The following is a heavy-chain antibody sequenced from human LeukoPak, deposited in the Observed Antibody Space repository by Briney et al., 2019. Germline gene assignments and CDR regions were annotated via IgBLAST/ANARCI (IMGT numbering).Heavy chain of an antibody. V-gene: IGHV3-30*18. CDR3: AKDYCSGGSCYSGPPDY. CDR1: GFTFSTYG. J-gene: IGHJ4*02. Sequence: PGGSLRLSCAASGFTFSTYGMHWVRQAPGKGLEWVAVISYDGSNKYYADSVKGRFTISRDNSKNTLYLQMNSLRAEDTAVYYCAKDYCSGGSCYSGPPDYWGQGTLVTVSS. CDR2: ISYDGSNK. D-gene: IGHD2-15*01.